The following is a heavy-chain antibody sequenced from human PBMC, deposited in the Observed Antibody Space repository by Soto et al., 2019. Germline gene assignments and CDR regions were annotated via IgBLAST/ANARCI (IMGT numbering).Heavy chain of an antibody. CDR3: ARSRTTVTPSGFQH. J-gene: IGHJ1*01. V-gene: IGHV4-59*01. D-gene: IGHD4-17*01. Sequence: ETLSLTCTVSGGSISSYYWSWIRQPPGKGLEWIGYIYYSGSTNYNPSLKSRVTISVDTSKNQFSLKLSSVTAADTAVYYCARSRTTVTPSGFQHWGQGTLVTVSS. CDR1: GGSISSYY. CDR2: IYYSGST.